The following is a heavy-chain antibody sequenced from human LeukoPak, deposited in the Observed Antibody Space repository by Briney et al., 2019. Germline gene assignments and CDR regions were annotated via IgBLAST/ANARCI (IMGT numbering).Heavy chain of an antibody. CDR1: GYTFTSYD. CDR3: ARALNILTGYSPYYYYYMDV. J-gene: IGHJ6*03. Sequence: ASVKVSCKPSGYTFTSYDINWVRQATGQGLEWMGWMNPNSGNTGYAQKFQGRVTITRNTSISTAYMELSSLRSEDTAVYYCARALNILTGYSPYYYYYMDVWGKGTTVTVSS. CDR2: MNPNSGNT. D-gene: IGHD3-9*01. V-gene: IGHV1-8*03.